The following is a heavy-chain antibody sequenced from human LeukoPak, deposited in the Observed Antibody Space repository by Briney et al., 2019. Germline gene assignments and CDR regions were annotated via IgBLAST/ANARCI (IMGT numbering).Heavy chain of an antibody. J-gene: IGHJ2*01. D-gene: IGHD2-8*01. Sequence: SVKVSCKASGGTFSSYAISWVRQAPGQGLEWMGGIIPIFGTANYAQKFQGRVTITADESTNTAYMELSSLRPEDTAVYYCARRLGYCTNGVCYSWYFDLWGRGTLVTVSS. CDR3: ARRLGYCTNGVCYSWYFDL. CDR1: GGTFSSYA. V-gene: IGHV1-69*13. CDR2: IIPIFGTA.